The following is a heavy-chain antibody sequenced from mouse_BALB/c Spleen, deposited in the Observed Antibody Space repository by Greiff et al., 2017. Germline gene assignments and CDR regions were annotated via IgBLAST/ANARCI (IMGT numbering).Heavy chain of an antibody. CDR1: GFTFSSFG. J-gene: IGHJ2*01. Sequence: EVQRVESGGGLVQPGGSRKLSCAASGFTFSSFGMHWVRQAPEKGLEWVAYISSGSSTIYYADTVKGRFTISRDNPKNTLFLQMTSLRSEDTAMYYCARSPFITTVVDYFDYWGQGTTLTVSS. D-gene: IGHD1-1*01. V-gene: IGHV5-17*02. CDR2: ISSGSSTI. CDR3: ARSPFITTVVDYFDY.